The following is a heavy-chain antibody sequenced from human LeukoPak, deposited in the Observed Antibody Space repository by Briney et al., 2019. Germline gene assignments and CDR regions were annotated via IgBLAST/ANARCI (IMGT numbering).Heavy chain of an antibody. CDR3: ARASCSGCAFEI. CDR1: GYSIGSGYY. J-gene: IGHJ3*02. Sequence: SETLSLTCTVSGYSIGSGYYWGWIRQPPGKGLEWIGSIYHSGSTYYNPSLKSRVTISVDTSKNQFSLKLSSVTAADTAVYYCARASCSGCAFEIWGQGTMVTVSS. D-gene: IGHD2-15*01. CDR2: IYHSGST. V-gene: IGHV4-38-2*02.